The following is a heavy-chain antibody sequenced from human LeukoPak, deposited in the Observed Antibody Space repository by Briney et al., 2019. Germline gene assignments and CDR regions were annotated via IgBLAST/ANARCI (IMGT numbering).Heavy chain of an antibody. V-gene: IGHV3-23*01. J-gene: IGHJ6*02. CDR1: GFTFSGYA. Sequence: GGSLRLSCAASGFTFSGYAMDWVRQAPGKGLEWISSISRGAGTTYYAASVKGRFAISGDHSKNTVYLQMTSLRAEDTAVYYCAKRGDYYYYGMDVWGHGTTVTVSS. CDR3: AKRGDYYYYGMDV. CDR2: ISRGAGTT.